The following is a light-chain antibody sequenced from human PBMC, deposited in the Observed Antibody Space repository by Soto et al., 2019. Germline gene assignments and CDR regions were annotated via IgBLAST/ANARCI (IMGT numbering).Light chain of an antibody. CDR2: GAS. CDR1: QNLDTKY. J-gene: IGKJ1*01. CDR3: QQYVRLSCT. Sequence: EIVLTQSPCTVSLSQGERATXSCRASQNLDTKYLAWYQFKPGQAPRMIIFGASNRATGIPDRFSGSGSGTDFTLTISRLQAEDFAVYYCQQYVRLSCTFGQGTKVDI. V-gene: IGKV3-20*01.